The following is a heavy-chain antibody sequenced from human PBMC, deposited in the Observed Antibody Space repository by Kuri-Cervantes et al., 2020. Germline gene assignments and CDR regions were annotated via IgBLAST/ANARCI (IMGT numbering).Heavy chain of an antibody. CDR1: GYTSTYRY. V-gene: IGHV1-45*02. Sequence: SVKVSCKASGYTSTYRYLHWVRQAPGQALEWMGWITPFNGNTNYAQKFQDRVTITRDRSMSTAYMELSSLRSEDTAMYYCARQGRQKRGFDYWGQGTLVTVSS. J-gene: IGHJ4*02. CDR3: ARQGRQKRGFDY. CDR2: ITPFNGNT. D-gene: IGHD3-16*01.